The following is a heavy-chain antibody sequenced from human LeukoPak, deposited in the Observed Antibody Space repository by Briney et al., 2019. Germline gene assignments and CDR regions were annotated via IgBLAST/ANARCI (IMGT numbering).Heavy chain of an antibody. J-gene: IGHJ6*03. Sequence: SETLSLTCAVYGGSFSGYYWSWIRQPPGKGLEWIGEINHSGSTNYNPSLKSRVTISVDTSKNQFSLKLSSVTAADTAVYYCARGLSGSGYNYYYYMDVWGKGTTVTVSS. D-gene: IGHD1-26*01. CDR1: GGSFSGYY. V-gene: IGHV4-34*01. CDR3: ARGLSGSGYNYYYYMDV. CDR2: INHSGST.